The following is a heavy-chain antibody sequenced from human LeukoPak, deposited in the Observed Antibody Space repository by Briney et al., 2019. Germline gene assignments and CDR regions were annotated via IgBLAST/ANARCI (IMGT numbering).Heavy chain of an antibody. D-gene: IGHD3-10*02. CDR3: ARGRMFPYYFDY. CDR2: IIPILGIA. CDR1: GGTFSSYA. V-gene: IGHV1-69*04. Sequence: ASVKVSCKASGGTFSSYAISWVRQAPGQGLEWMGRIIPILGIANYAQEFQGRVTITADKSTSTAYMKLSSLRSEDTAVYYCARGRMFPYYFDYWGQGTLVTVSS. J-gene: IGHJ4*02.